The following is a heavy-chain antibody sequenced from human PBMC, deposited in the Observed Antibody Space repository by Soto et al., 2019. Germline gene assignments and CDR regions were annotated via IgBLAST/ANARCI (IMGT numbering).Heavy chain of an antibody. CDR1: GFTFSSYA. D-gene: IGHD1-20*01. CDR2: ISGSGGST. J-gene: IGHJ4*02. CDR3: AKDSWITLWDYYDY. Sequence: PGGSLRLSCAASGFTFSSYAMSWVRQAPGKGLEWVSSISGSGGSTYYADSVKGRFTISRDNSKNTLYLQMNSLRAEDTAVYYCAKDSWITLWDYYDYWGQGTLVTVSS. V-gene: IGHV3-23*01.